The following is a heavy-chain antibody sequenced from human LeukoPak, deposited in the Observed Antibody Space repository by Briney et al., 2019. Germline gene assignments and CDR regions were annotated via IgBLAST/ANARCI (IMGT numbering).Heavy chain of an antibody. Sequence: QTGGSLRLSCAASGFTFSGSSIHWVRLASGKGLEWVGRVRSKANNYAAAHAASLKGRFTLSRDDSHNTAYLQMNSLKTEDTAVYYCTRYFPDDRSGRYGDCWGQGTLVTVSS. V-gene: IGHV3-73*01. D-gene: IGHD6-19*01. CDR1: GFTFSGSS. CDR2: VRSKANNYAA. CDR3: TRYFPDDRSGRYGDC. J-gene: IGHJ4*02.